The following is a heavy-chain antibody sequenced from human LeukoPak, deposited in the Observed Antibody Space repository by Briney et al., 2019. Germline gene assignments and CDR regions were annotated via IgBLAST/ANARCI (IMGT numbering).Heavy chain of an antibody. CDR3: ARGGYSSSWSPYYFDY. CDR2: ISSSSSYI. D-gene: IGHD6-13*01. CDR1: GFTFSSYS. V-gene: IGHV3-21*01. Sequence: GGSLRLSCAASGFTFSSYSMNWVRQAPGKGLEWVSSISSSSSYIYYADSVKGRFTISRDNAKNSLYLQMNSLRAEDTAVYYCARGGYSSSWSPYYFDYWGQGTLVTVSS. J-gene: IGHJ4*02.